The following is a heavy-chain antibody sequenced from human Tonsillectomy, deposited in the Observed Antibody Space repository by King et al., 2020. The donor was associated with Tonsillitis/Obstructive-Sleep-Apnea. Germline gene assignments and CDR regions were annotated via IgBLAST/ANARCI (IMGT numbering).Heavy chain of an antibody. D-gene: IGHD6-19*01. Sequence: HVQLVESGGGVVQRGRSLRLSCAASGFTFSSYAMHWVRQAPGKGLEWVAVISYDGSNKYSADSVKGRFTISRDNSKNTLYLQMNSLRAEDTAVYYCARDRGAYSSGCSDDAFDIWGQGTMVTVSS. CDR1: GFTFSSYA. CDR3: ARDRGAYSSGCSDDAFDI. V-gene: IGHV3-30*04. CDR2: ISYDGSNK. J-gene: IGHJ3*02.